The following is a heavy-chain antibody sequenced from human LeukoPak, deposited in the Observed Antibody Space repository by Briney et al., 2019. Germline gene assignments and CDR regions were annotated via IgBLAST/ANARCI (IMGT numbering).Heavy chain of an antibody. CDR1: GGTFSSYA. CDR2: IIPIFGTA. Sequence: ASVKVSCKASGGTFSSYAISWVRQAPGQGLEWMGGIIPIFGTANYAQKFQGRVTITTDESTSTAYMELSSLRSEDTAVYYCAISSDCSSTSCHPAYYYYMDVWGKGTTVTVSS. CDR3: AISSDCSSTSCHPAYYYYMDV. J-gene: IGHJ6*03. V-gene: IGHV1-69*05. D-gene: IGHD2-2*01.